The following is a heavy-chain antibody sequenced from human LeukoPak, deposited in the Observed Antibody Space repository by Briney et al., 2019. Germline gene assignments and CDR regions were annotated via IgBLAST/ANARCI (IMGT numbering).Heavy chain of an antibody. CDR3: ARDDSTYYDFWSGYSYAGYFQH. V-gene: IGHV1-46*01. CDR2: INPSGGST. CDR1: GYTFTSYY. J-gene: IGHJ1*01. Sequence: ASVKVSCKASGYTFTSYYMHWVRQAPGQGLEWRGIINPSGGSTSYAQKFQGRVTMTRDTSTSTVYMELSSLRSEDTAVYYCARDDSTYYDFWSGYSYAGYFQHWGQGTLVTVSS. D-gene: IGHD3-3*01.